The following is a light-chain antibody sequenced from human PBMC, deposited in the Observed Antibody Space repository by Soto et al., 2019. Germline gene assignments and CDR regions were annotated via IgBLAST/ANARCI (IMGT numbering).Light chain of an antibody. CDR2: DAS. CDR1: QDISNY. V-gene: IGKV1-33*01. J-gene: IGKJ2*01. Sequence: DIQMTPSPSSLSASVGDRVTISCQASQDISNYLNWYQQKPGKAPNLLTYDASSLVRGVPSRFSGSGSGTDFTFTISSLQPEDVATYYCQHYDSLPPTFGQGTKLEIK. CDR3: QHYDSLPPT.